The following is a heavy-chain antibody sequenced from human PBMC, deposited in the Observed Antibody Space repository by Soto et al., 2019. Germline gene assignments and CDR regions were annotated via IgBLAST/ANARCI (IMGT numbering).Heavy chain of an antibody. D-gene: IGHD3-16*01. Sequence: EVQLVESGGGLVQPGRSLRLSCAASGFTFDDYAMHWVRQPPGKGLEWVSLISWNNNDIAYADAVKGRFTISRDNAKNSLYLQMNSLRPEDTALYFCAKGPDGGAYTEFDSWGQGTLVTVSS. CDR3: AKGPDGGAYTEFDS. J-gene: IGHJ4*02. CDR1: GFTFDDYA. CDR2: ISWNNNDI. V-gene: IGHV3-9*01.